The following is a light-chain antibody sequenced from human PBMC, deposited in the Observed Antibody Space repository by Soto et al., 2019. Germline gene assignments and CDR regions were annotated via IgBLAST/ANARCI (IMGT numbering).Light chain of an antibody. Sequence: QSVLTQPPSASGTPGQMVTISCSGSSSNIGSNTVNWYQQLPGTAPKLLIYTNSQRPSGVPDRFSGSKSGTSVSLAIRGLQSEDEADYYCASWDDSLNGVLFGGGTKLTVL. CDR1: SSNIGSNT. CDR3: ASWDDSLNGVL. J-gene: IGLJ2*01. CDR2: TNS. V-gene: IGLV1-44*01.